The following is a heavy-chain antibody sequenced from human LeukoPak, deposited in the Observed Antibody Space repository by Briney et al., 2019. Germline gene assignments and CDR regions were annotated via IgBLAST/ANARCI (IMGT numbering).Heavy chain of an antibody. CDR3: AKEHYDFWSGYKY. J-gene: IGHJ4*02. D-gene: IGHD3-3*01. CDR2: ISYDGSNK. CDR1: GFTFSSYS. V-gene: IGHV3-30*18. Sequence: GGSLRLSCAASGFTFSSYSMNWVRQAPGKGLEWVAVISYDGSNKYYADSVKGRFTISRDNSKNTLYLQMNSLRAGDTAVYYCAKEHYDFWSGYKYWGQGTLVTVSS.